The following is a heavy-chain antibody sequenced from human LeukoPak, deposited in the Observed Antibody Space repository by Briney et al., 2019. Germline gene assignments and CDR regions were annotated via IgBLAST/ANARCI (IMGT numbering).Heavy chain of an antibody. V-gene: IGHV3-9*01. D-gene: IGHD2-2*01. CDR2: ISWNSGSI. CDR3: AKELLVPAVRGWFDP. Sequence: PGRSLRLSCAASGFTFGDYAMHWVRQAPGKGLEWVSGISWNSGSIGYADSVKGRFTISRDNAKNSLYLQMNSLRAEDTAVYYCAKELLVPAVRGWFDPWGQGTLVTVSS. J-gene: IGHJ5*02. CDR1: GFTFGDYA.